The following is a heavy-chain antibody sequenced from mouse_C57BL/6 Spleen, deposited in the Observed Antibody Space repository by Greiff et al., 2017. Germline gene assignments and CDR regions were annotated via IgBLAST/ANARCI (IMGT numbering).Heavy chain of an antibody. CDR3: ARGGDQGAWFAY. V-gene: IGHV14-2*01. Sequence: EVQLQQSGAELVKPGASVKLSCTASGFNIKDYYMHWVKQRTEQGLEWIGRIDPEDGETKYAPKVQGKATITADTSSNTAYLQLSSLTSEDTAVYYCARGGDQGAWFAYWGQGTLVTVSA. D-gene: IGHD2-13*01. CDR1: GFNIKDYY. J-gene: IGHJ3*01. CDR2: IDPEDGET.